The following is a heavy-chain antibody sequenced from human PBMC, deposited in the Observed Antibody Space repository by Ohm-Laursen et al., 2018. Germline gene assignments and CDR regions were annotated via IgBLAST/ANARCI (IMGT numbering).Heavy chain of an antibody. CDR3: ARASSSIAVAGLDY. Sequence: SLRLSCAASGFTFSDYYMSWIRQAPGKGLEWVSYISSSGSTIYYADSVKGRFTISRDNSKNTLYLQMNSLRAEDTAVYYCARASSSIAVAGLDYWGQGTLVTVSS. CDR2: ISSSGSTI. CDR1: GFTFSDYY. V-gene: IGHV3-11*04. J-gene: IGHJ4*02. D-gene: IGHD6-19*01.